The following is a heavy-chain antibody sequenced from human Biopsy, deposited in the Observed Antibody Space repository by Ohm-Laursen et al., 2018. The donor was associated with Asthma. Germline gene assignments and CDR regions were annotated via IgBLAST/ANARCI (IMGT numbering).Heavy chain of an antibody. D-gene: IGHD5-24*01. CDR2: IYHSGST. CDR3: ARVKDGYNFDY. V-gene: IGHV4-30-2*01. CDR1: GGSISSGGYS. Sequence: TLSLTCTVSGGSISSGGYSWSWIRQPTGKGLEWIGHIYHSGSTYYNPSLKSRVTISVDRSKNQFSLKLSAVTPADTAVYYCARVKDGYNFDYWGQGTLVNVSS. J-gene: IGHJ4*02.